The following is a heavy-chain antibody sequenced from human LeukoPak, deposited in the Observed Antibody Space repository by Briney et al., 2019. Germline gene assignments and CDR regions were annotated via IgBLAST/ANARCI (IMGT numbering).Heavy chain of an antibody. Sequence: GGSLRLSCAASGFTFSSYSMNWVRQAPGKGLEWVSSISSSGSYMHYADSLKGRFTISRDNTKNSLYLQMNSLRAEDTALYYCARDSGSYYNPWGQGTLVTVSS. CDR1: GFTFSSYS. D-gene: IGHD3-10*01. CDR2: ISSSGSYM. CDR3: ARDSGSYYNP. V-gene: IGHV3-21*01. J-gene: IGHJ5*02.